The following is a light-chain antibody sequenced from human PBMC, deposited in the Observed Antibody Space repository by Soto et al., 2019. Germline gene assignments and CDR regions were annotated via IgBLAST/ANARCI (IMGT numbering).Light chain of an antibody. Sequence: EIVLTQSPATLSLSPGERATLSCRASQSVNDYLAWYQQKPGQAPRLLIYGASNRATGIPVRFSGSGSGTEFTLTISSLEPEDFAVDYCQHRGRWPRTFGQGTKLEIK. CDR1: QSVNDY. J-gene: IGKJ2*01. CDR3: QHRGRWPRT. V-gene: IGKV3-11*01. CDR2: GAS.